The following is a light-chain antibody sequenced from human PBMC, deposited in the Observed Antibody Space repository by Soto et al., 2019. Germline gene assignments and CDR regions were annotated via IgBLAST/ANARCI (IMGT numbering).Light chain of an antibody. J-gene: IGKJ1*01. CDR2: GAS. V-gene: IGKV3-15*01. CDR1: QSVSSS. Sequence: EIVMTQSPATLSVSPGERATLSCRASQSVSSSLAWYQQKPGQAPRLLIYGASTRATGIPTRFSGSGSETDFTLTISSLQSEDFADYYCQQYNNWWTFGQGTKVEIK. CDR3: QQYNNWWT.